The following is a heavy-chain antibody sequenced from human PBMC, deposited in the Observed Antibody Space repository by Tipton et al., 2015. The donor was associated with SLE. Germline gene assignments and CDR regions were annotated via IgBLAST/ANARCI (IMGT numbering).Heavy chain of an antibody. CDR1: GFTFDDYR. Sequence: SLRLSCAASGFTFDDYRMSWVRQAPGKGLEWVSGISWNSGSIGYADSVKGRFTISRDNAKNSLYLQMNSLRAEDTALYYCAKGSGYCSSTSCNFDYWGQGTLVTVSS. J-gene: IGHJ4*02. V-gene: IGHV3-9*01. CDR3: AKGSGYCSSTSCNFDY. D-gene: IGHD2-2*01. CDR2: ISWNSGSI.